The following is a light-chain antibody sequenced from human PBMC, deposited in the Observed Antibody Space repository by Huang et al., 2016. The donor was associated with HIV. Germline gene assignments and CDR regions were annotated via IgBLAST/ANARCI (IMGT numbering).Light chain of an antibody. Sequence: EILLTQSPATLSLSPGERATLSCRASHDINTYLAWYQQKPGQAPRLLIYDASTRATDIPARFRGSGSGTDFTLTINNLEPEDFAVYFWQQRSNWPPFTFGPGTKLDIK. V-gene: IGKV3-11*01. CDR3: QQRSNWPPFT. CDR2: DAS. CDR1: HDINTY. J-gene: IGKJ3*01.